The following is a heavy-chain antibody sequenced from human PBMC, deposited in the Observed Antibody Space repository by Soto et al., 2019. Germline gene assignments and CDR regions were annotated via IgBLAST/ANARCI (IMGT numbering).Heavy chain of an antibody. J-gene: IGHJ6*02. CDR2: IWYDGSNK. CDR3: ARDGDATTGFGYYRMDV. Sequence: GGSLRLSCAASGFTFSSYGMHWVRQAPGKGLEWVAVIWYDGSNKYYADSVKGRFTISRDNSKNTLYLQMNSLRAEDTAVYYCARDGDATTGFGYYRMDVWGQGTTVTVSS. V-gene: IGHV3-33*01. D-gene: IGHD1-26*01. CDR1: GFTFSSYG.